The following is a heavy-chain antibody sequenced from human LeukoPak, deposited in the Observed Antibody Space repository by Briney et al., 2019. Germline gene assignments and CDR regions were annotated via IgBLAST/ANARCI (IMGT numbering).Heavy chain of an antibody. CDR1: GLNFDDSA. V-gene: IGHV3-43*02. Sequence: GGSLRLSCVASGLNFDDSAMHWVRQAPGKGLEWVSLISADGGSTFSADSVKGRFTISRDNAKNSLYLQMNSLRVEDTAVYYCARDTRWGGEDFDYWGQGTLVTVSS. CDR3: ARDTRWGGEDFDY. J-gene: IGHJ4*02. CDR2: ISADGGST. D-gene: IGHD3-10*01.